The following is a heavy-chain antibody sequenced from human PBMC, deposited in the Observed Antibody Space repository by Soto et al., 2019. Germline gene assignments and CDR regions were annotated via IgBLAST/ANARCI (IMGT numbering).Heavy chain of an antibody. D-gene: IGHD6-19*01. Sequence: QVQLVQSGAEVKKPGSSVKVSCKASGGTFSSYTISWVRQAPGQGLEWMGRIIPILGIANYAQKFQGRVTITADKYTSTAYMELSSLRSEDTAVYYCAREYSSGWYVYFDYWGQGTLVTVSS. CDR3: AREYSSGWYVYFDY. J-gene: IGHJ4*02. CDR2: IIPILGIA. CDR1: GGTFSSYT. V-gene: IGHV1-69*08.